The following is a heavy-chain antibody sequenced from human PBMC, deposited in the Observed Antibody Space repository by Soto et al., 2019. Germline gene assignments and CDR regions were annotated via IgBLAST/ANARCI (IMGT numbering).Heavy chain of an antibody. CDR1: GGSICGGGYY. D-gene: IGHD3-10*01. CDR3: ARASRGSQNWFDP. CDR2: IYYSGST. V-gene: IGHV4-31*03. Sequence: PSETLSLTCTVSGGSICGGGYYWSWIRQHPGKGLEWIGYIYYSGSTYYNPSLKSRVTISVDTSKSQFSLKLSSVTAADTAVYYCARASRGSQNWFDPWGQGTLVTVSS. J-gene: IGHJ5*02.